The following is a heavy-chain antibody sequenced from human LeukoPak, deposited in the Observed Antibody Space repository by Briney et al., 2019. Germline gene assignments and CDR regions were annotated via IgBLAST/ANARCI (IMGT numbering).Heavy chain of an antibody. V-gene: IGHV1-18*01. CDR2: VSTNDGNT. D-gene: IGHD3-22*01. Sequence: ASVKVSCKASGYTFTNYHIAWVRQAPGQGLEWMGWVSTNDGNTVYAQRLQGRVAMTTDTSTSVAYMELRSLTSDDTAVYYCTRAPPGMTMMTDYWGQGTLVTVSS. CDR1: GYTFTNYH. J-gene: IGHJ4*02. CDR3: TRAPPGMTMMTDY.